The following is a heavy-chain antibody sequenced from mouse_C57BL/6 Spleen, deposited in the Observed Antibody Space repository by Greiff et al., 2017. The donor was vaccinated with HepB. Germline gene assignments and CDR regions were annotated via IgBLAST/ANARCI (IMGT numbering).Heavy chain of an antibody. CDR3: ARNSNYGGDDMDY. D-gene: IGHD2-5*01. Sequence: QVQLQQPGAELVKPGASVKLSCKASGYTFTSYWMQWVKQRPGQGLEWIGEIDPSDSYTNYNQKFKGKATLTVDTSSSTAYMQLSSLASEDSAVYYCARNSNYGGDDMDYWGQGTSVTVSS. CDR2: IDPSDSYT. CDR1: GYTFTSYW. J-gene: IGHJ4*01. V-gene: IGHV1-50*01.